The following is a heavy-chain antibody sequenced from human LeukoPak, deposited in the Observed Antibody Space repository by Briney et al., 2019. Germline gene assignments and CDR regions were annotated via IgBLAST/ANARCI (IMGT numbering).Heavy chain of an antibody. D-gene: IGHD3-10*01. CDR3: ARVIVRGDTFDY. Sequence: ASVKVSWKASGYTFTGYYMHWVRQAPGQGLEWMGWTNPNSGGTNYAQKFQGRVTMTRDTSISTAYMELSRLRSDDTAVYYCARVIVRGDTFDYWGQGTLVTVSS. J-gene: IGHJ4*02. V-gene: IGHV1-2*02. CDR1: GYTFTGYY. CDR2: TNPNSGGT.